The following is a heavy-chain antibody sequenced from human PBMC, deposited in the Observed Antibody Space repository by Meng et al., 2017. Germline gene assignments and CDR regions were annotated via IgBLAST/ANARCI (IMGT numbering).Heavy chain of an antibody. CDR1: GFTFSSYA. Sequence: QWQLVGSGGGVVQPGRSLRLSRAASGFTFSSYAMHWVRQAPGKGLEWVAVISYDGSNKYYADSVKGRFTISRDNSKNTLYLQMNSLRAEDTAVYYCAHFDYWGQGTLVTVSS. CDR2: ISYDGSNK. CDR3: AHFDY. J-gene: IGHJ4*02. V-gene: IGHV3-30*01.